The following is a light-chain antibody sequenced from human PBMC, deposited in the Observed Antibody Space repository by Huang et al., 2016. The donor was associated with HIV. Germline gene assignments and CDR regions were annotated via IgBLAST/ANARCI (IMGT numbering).Light chain of an antibody. V-gene: IGKV3-15*01. CDR2: GAS. J-gene: IGKJ2*01. CDR3: QQYNKWPMYT. CDR1: QCVSSN. Sequence: EIVMTQSPATLSVSPGDSATISCRASQCVSSNLACSQQKPGQAPRLLIYGASTRATGIPDRFSGSGSGTEFTLTISSLQSEDFAVDYCQQYNKWPMYTFGQGTKLEIK.